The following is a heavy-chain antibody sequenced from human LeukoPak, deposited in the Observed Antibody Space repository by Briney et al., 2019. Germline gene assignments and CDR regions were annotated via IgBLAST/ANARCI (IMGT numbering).Heavy chain of an antibody. CDR1: GFTFGKYW. J-gene: IGHJ4*02. CDR3: AKGDSSSYYVLDY. CDR2: ISGSGSNT. V-gene: IGHV3-23*01. Sequence: GGSLRLSCVASGFTFGKYWMSWVRQAPGKGLEWVSTISGSGSNTYYADSVKGRFTISRDNSKSTLYLQMNSLRAEDTAVYYCAKGDSSSYYVLDYWGQGTLVTVSS. D-gene: IGHD3-22*01.